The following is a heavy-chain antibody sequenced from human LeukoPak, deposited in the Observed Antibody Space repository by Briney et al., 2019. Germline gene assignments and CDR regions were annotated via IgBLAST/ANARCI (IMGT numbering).Heavy chain of an antibody. J-gene: IGHJ4*02. CDR2: IYTSGST. D-gene: IGHD6-13*01. V-gene: IGHV4-4*07. CDR1: GGSISSYY. Sequence: SETLSLTCTVSGGSISSYYWSWIRQPAGKGLEWIGRIYTSGSTNYNPSLKSRVTISVDTSKNQFSLKLSSVTAADTAVYYCARGGYSSSPQDYWGQGTLVTVSS. CDR3: ARGGYSSSPQDY.